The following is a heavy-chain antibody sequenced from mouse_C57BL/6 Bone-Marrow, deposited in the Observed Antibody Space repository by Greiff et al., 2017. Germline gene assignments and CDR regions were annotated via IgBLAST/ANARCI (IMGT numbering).Heavy chain of an antibody. V-gene: IGHV1-74*01. CDR2: IHPSDSDT. CDR3: APSITTVVDYCDY. CDR1: GYPFPSYW. D-gene: IGHD1-1*01. Sequence: QVQLQQPGAELVKPGASVKVSCKASGYPFPSYWMHWVKQRPGQGLEWIGRIHPSDSDTNYNQKFKGKATLTVDKSSSTAYMQLSSLTSEDSAVYYCAPSITTVVDYCDYWGQGTTLTVSS. J-gene: IGHJ2*01.